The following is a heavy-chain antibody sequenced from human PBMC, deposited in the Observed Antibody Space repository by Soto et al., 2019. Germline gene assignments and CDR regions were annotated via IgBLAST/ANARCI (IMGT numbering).Heavy chain of an antibody. D-gene: IGHD3-10*01. V-gene: IGHV3-48*01. Sequence: EVQLVESGGGLVQPGGSLRLSCAASGFTFSSYSMNWVRQAPGKGLEWVSYISSSSSNIYYADSVKGRFTISRDNTKNSQYMQINSLRAEDTVVYYCSREYYGSGSYCTGGWFDHWGQGTLVTVSS. CDR1: GFTFSSYS. CDR3: SREYYGSGSYCTGGWFDH. J-gene: IGHJ5*02. CDR2: ISSSSSNI.